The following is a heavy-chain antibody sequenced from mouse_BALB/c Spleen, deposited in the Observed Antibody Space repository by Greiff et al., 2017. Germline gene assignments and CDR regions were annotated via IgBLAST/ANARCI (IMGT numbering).Heavy chain of an antibody. CDR2: INPSNGRT. J-gene: IGHJ2*01. V-gene: IGHV1S81*02. Sequence: VQLQQPGAELVKPGASVKLSCKASGYTFTSYWMHWVKQRPGQGLEWIGEINPSNGRTNYNEKFKSKATLTVDKSSSTAYMQLSSLTSEDSAVYYCARGATEYYFDYWGQGTTLTVSS. CDR3: ARGATEYYFDY. CDR1: GYTFTSYW. D-gene: IGHD3-1*01.